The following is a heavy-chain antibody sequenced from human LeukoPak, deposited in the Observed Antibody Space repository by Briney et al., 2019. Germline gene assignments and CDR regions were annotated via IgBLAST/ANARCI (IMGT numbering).Heavy chain of an antibody. CDR1: GFTFSSYW. D-gene: IGHD6-13*01. CDR2: IKQDGSEK. Sequence: PGGSLRLSCAASGFTFSSYWVSWVRQAPGKGLEWVANIKQDGSEKYYVDSVKGRFTISRDNAKNSLYLQMNSLRAEDTAVYYCARDFSGYSSSWPNLFYYYYYMDVWGKGTTVTVSS. CDR3: ARDFSGYSSSWPNLFYYYYYMDV. V-gene: IGHV3-7*01. J-gene: IGHJ6*03.